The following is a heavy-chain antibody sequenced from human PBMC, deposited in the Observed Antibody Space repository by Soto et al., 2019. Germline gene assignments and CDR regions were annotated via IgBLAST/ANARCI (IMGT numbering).Heavy chain of an antibody. CDR1: GFSFSSFA. D-gene: IGHD1-26*01. J-gene: IGHJ6*04. Sequence: EVLLLESGGGLVQPGGSLRLSCEASGFSFSSFAMNWVRQAPGKGLEWVSAIGDSGASTYYADSVKGRFTISRDNSRNTLYLQLNGLRAEVTAVYYCAKGVELDVWGNGTTVTVSS. V-gene: IGHV3-23*01. CDR2: IGDSGAST. CDR3: AKGVELDV.